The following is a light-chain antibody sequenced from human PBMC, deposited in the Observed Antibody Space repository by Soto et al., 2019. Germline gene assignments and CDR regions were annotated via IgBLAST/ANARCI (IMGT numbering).Light chain of an antibody. V-gene: IGKV3-11*01. CDR3: RQRSNGXPLA. Sequence: EVVLTQSPAILSLSPGERATLSCRASQSVGNFLTCYQQKPGQARRLLIYDSSTRATGIPARLSGSGSVTDFTITISSREPEDFAVYHCRQRSNGXPLASGRETKV. CDR2: DSS. J-gene: IGKJ4*01. CDR1: QSVGNF.